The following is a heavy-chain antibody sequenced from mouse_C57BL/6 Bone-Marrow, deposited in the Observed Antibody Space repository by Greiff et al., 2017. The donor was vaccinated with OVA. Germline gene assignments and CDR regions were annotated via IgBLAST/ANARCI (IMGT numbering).Heavy chain of an antibody. J-gene: IGHJ2*01. V-gene: IGHV5-17*01. CDR3: AREKPYYFDY. CDR1: GFTFSDYG. CDR2: ISSGSSTI. Sequence: EVQLQESGGGLVKPGGSLKLSCAASGFTFSDYGMHWVRQAPEKGLEWVAYISSGSSTIYYADTVKGRFTISRDNAKNTLFLQMTSLRSEDTAMYYCAREKPYYFDYWGQGTTLTVSS.